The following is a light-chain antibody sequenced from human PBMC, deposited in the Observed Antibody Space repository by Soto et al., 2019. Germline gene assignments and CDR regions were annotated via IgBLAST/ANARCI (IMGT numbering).Light chain of an antibody. V-gene: IGKV3-11*01. CDR2: DAS. Sequence: EIVLTQSPATLSLSPGERATLSCRASQSVSSYLAWYQQKPGQAPRLLIYDASNRATGIPARFSGSGSGTEFTLTISSLEPEDFAVYFCQQRTSWPPKYTFGRGTKLEIK. J-gene: IGKJ2*01. CDR3: QQRTSWPPKYT. CDR1: QSVSSY.